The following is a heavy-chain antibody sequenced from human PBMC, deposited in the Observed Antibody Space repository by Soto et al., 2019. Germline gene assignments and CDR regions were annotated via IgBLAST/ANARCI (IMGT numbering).Heavy chain of an antibody. Sequence: EVQLVESGGGLVQPGGSLKLSCAASGFTFSGSAMHWVRQASGKGLEWVGRIRSKPNNYATAYGASVKGRFTISRDDSKNTAYLQMNSLNTEDTAVYYCRRLASDFWSGKPQYYMDVWGKGTTVTVSS. CDR3: RRLASDFWSGKPQYYMDV. CDR1: GFTFSGSA. J-gene: IGHJ6*03. D-gene: IGHD3-3*01. V-gene: IGHV3-73*01. CDR2: IRSKPNNYAT.